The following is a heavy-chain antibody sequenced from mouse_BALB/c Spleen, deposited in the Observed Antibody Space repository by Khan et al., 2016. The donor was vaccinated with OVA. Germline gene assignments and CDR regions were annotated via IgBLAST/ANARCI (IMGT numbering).Heavy chain of an antibody. J-gene: IGHJ2*01. CDR3: ARSVTITAVVATDFDY. D-gene: IGHD1-1*01. CDR1: GYSITSDYA. Sequence: EVQLQESGPGLVKPSQSLSLTCTVTGYSITSDYAWNWIRQFPGNKLEWMGYISYSGRTSYNPSLKSRISITRDTSKNHFFLQLSSVTTEDTASYYCARSVTITAVVATDFDYWGQGTTLTVSS. V-gene: IGHV3-2*02. CDR2: ISYSGRT.